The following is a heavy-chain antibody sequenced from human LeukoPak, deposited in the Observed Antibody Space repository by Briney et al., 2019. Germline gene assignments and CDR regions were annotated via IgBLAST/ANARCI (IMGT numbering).Heavy chain of an antibody. D-gene: IGHD3-10*01. V-gene: IGHV4-39*07. CDR3: ASAGVEYFQGLLWFGELLNAFDI. Sequence: TSETLSLTCTVSGGSISSSSYYWGWIRQPPGKGLEWIGSIYYSGSTYYNPSLKSRVTISVDTSKNQFSLKLSSVTAADTAVYYCASAGVEYFQGLLWFGELLNAFDIWGQGTMVTVSS. CDR2: IYYSGST. CDR1: GGSISSSSYY. J-gene: IGHJ3*02.